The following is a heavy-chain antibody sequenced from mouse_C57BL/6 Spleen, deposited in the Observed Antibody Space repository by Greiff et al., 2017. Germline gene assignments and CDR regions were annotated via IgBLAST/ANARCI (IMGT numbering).Heavy chain of an antibody. CDR1: GYTFTSYW. CDR3: AIGDYYGRDYAMDY. J-gene: IGHJ4*01. V-gene: IGHV1-74*01. Sequence: QVQLKQPGAELVKPGASVKVSCKASGYTFTSYWMHWVKQRPGQGLEWIGRIHPSDSDTNYNQKFKGKATLTVDKSSSTAYMQLSSLTSEDSAVYYCAIGDYYGRDYAMDYWGQGTSVTVSS. CDR2: IHPSDSDT. D-gene: IGHD1-1*01.